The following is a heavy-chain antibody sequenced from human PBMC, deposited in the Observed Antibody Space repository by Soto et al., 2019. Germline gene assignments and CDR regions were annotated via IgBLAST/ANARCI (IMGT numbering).Heavy chain of an antibody. CDR2: INHSGSS. J-gene: IGHJ4*02. V-gene: IGHV4-39*07. D-gene: IGHD1-26*01. CDR3: TRGLFNGSSYSGSWYYFDS. Sequence: SETLSLTCTVSGGSISSGGYYWSWIRQTPGKGLQWIGQINHSGSSIYNPSLKNRVTISTMSNNKFSLELSSVTAADTAVYYCTRGLFNGSSYSGSWYYFDSWGQGTMVTVSS. CDR1: GGSISSGGYY.